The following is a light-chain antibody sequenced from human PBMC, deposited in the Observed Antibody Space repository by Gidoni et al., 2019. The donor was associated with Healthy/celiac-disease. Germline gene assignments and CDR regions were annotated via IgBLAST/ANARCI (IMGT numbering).Light chain of an antibody. CDR2: YVS. J-gene: IGLJ2*01. Sequence: QSALTQPRSVYGSPGQSVTISCTGTSSDVGGYNSDSWYQQHPGKAPKPRLYYVSKRPAGVPDRFSGSKSGNTASLTISGLQAEDEADYYCCSYAGSYTLVFGGGTKLTVL. V-gene: IGLV2-11*02. CDR3: CSYAGSYTLV. CDR1: SSDVGGYNS.